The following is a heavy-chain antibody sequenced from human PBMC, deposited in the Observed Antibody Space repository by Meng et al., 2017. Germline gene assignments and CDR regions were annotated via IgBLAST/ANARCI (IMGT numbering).Heavy chain of an antibody. D-gene: IGHD3-10*01. CDR2: IYYSGST. CDR3: ARGEYYYGSGLHYYYGVDV. J-gene: IGHJ6*02. V-gene: IGHV4-59*01. CDR1: GGSIISYY. Sequence: SETLSLTCTVSGGSIISYYWSWIRQPPGKGLEWIGYIYYSGSTNYNPSLKSRVTISVDTSKNQFSLKLSSVTAADTAVYYCARGEYYYGSGLHYYYGVDVWGQGTTVTVSS.